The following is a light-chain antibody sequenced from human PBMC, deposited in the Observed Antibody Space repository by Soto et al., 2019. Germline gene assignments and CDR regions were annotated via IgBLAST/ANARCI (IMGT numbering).Light chain of an antibody. V-gene: IGKV3-11*01. Sequence: EIEMTQSPATLSVSLGERVTLSCRASRSISNNLAWYQQKPGQAPRLLIYGASTRATGIPARFSGSGSGTDFTLTISSLEPEDFAVYYCQQRGKWPLTFGQGTRLEMK. CDR1: RSISNN. CDR3: QQRGKWPLT. CDR2: GAS. J-gene: IGKJ5*01.